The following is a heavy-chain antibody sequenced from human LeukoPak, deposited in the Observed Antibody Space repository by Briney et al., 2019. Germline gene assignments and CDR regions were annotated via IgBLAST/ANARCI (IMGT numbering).Heavy chain of an antibody. CDR2: IYYSGGT. CDR3: ARDRGITMIRGYYGMDV. J-gene: IGHJ6*02. V-gene: IGHV4-59*01. Sequence: SETLSLTCTVSGGSISSYYWSWIRQPPGKGLEWIGYIYYSGGTNYNPSLKSRVTISVDTSKNQFSLKLSSVTAADTAVYYCARDRGITMIRGYYGMDVWGQGTTVTVSS. CDR1: GGSISSYY. D-gene: IGHD3-22*01.